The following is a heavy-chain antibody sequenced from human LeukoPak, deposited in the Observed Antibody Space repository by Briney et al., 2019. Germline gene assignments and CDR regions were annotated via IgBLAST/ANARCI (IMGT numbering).Heavy chain of an antibody. D-gene: IGHD4-17*01. CDR2: VSGSGGYT. J-gene: IGHJ4*02. CDR3: ARRFYGDYGFDY. V-gene: IGHV3-23*01. CDR1: GFTFSNYA. Sequence: GGSLRLSCAASGFTFSNYAMNWVRQVPGKGLQWVSDVSGSGGYTYYADSVKGRFTISRDNSKNTVYLQMNSLRAEDTAVYYCARRFYGDYGFDYWGQGTLVTVSS.